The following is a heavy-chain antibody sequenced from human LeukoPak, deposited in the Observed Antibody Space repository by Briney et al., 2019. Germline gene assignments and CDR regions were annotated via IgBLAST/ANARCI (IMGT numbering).Heavy chain of an antibody. CDR3: ARDAHGYFFDY. Sequence: PGGSLRLSCAASGFAFSTYGMHWVRQAPGKGLEWVAFIWYDGTNKYYADSVKGRFTISRDNSTNTLYLQMNSLRAEDTAVYYCARDAHGYFFDYWGQGTLVTVSS. CDR1: GFAFSTYG. V-gene: IGHV3-33*01. J-gene: IGHJ4*02. CDR2: IWYDGTNK.